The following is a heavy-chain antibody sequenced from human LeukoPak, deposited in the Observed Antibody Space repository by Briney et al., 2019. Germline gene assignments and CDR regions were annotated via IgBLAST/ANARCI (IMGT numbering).Heavy chain of an antibody. V-gene: IGHV4-34*01. J-gene: IGHJ4*02. D-gene: IGHD3-22*01. Sequence: SETLSLTFAVYGGSFSGYYWSWIRQPPGKGLEWIGEINHSGSTNYNPSLKSRVTISVDTSKNQFSLKLSSVTAADTAVYYCARGGLGYYYDSSGYYDYWGQGTLVTVSS. CDR2: INHSGST. CDR3: ARGGLGYYYDSSGYYDY. CDR1: GGSFSGYY.